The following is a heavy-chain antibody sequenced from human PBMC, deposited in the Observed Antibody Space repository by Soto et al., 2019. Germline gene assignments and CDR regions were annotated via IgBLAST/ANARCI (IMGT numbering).Heavy chain of an antibody. V-gene: IGHV4-61*01. CDR1: GGSVSSGSYY. D-gene: IGHD2-2*03. CDR3: ASGWMAAFDN. Sequence: SETLSLTCTVSGGSVSSGSYYWSWIRQPPGKGLEWIGYIYYSGSTNYNPSLKSRVTISADTAKNQFSLRLTSLTAADTAVYYCASGWMAAFDNWGQGTLVTVSS. J-gene: IGHJ4*02. CDR2: IYYSGST.